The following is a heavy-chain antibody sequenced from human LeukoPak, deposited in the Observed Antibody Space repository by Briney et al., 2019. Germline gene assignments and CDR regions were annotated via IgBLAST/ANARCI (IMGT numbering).Heavy chain of an antibody. Sequence: PGGPERLSCAASGFSFSDHHMSWVRQAPGKGLEWVSSISSSSSYIYYADSVKGRFTISRDNAKNSLYLQMNSLRAEDTAVYYCARDPPGGWELPFDYWGQGTLVTVSS. CDR3: ARDPPGGWELPFDY. J-gene: IGHJ4*02. CDR2: ISSSSSYI. D-gene: IGHD1-26*01. V-gene: IGHV3-11*06. CDR1: GFSFSDHH.